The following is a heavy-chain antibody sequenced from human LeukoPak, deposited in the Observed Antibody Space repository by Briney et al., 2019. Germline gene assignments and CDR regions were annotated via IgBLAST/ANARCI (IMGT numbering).Heavy chain of an antibody. CDR3: ARREGYNWNDAKFDY. J-gene: IGHJ4*02. V-gene: IGHV4-59*01. CDR2: IYYSGST. D-gene: IGHD1-20*01. Sequence: PSETLSLTCTVSGGSISSYYWSWIRQPPGKGLEWIGYIYYSGSTNYNPSLKSRVTISVDTSKNRFSLKLSSVTAADTAVYYCARREGYNWNDAKFDYWGQGTLVTVSS. CDR1: GGSISSYY.